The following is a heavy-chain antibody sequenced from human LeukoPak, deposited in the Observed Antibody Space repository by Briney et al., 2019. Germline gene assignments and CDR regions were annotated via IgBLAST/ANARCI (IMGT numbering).Heavy chain of an antibody. CDR3: AREGMGPGVFDI. Sequence: ASVKVSCKASGYTFISYGINWVRQAPGQGLDWIGWISAYNGNTDYAQKVQGRVTMTTDTSTSTAYMELRSLRSDDTAVYYCAREGMGPGVFDIWGQGTMVTVSS. CDR1: GYTFISYG. V-gene: IGHV1-18*01. D-gene: IGHD7-27*01. CDR2: ISAYNGNT. J-gene: IGHJ3*02.